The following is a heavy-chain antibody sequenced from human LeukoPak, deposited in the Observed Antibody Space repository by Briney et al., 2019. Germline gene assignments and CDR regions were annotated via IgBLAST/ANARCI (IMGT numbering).Heavy chain of an antibody. CDR2: IYPGDSDT. CDR1: GYSFTSYW. J-gene: IGHJ5*02. Sequence: GGSLKISCKGSGYSFTSYWIGWVRQMPGKGLEWMGIIYPGDSDTRYSPSFQGQVTISADKSISTAYLQWSSLKASDTAMYYCARRGTSLGNWFDPWGQGTLVTVSS. CDR3: ARRGTSLGNWFDP. V-gene: IGHV5-51*01. D-gene: IGHD2-2*01.